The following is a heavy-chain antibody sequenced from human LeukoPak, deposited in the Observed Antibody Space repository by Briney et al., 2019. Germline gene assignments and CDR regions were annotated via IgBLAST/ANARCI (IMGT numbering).Heavy chain of an antibody. Sequence: SETLSLTCTVSGGSISSSSYYWGWIRQPPGKWLEWIGSIYYSGSTYYNPSLKSRVTISVDTSKNRFSLKLSSVTAADTAVYYCARRIVVTRGFDYWGQGTLVTVSS. V-gene: IGHV4-39*01. D-gene: IGHD4-23*01. CDR1: GGSISSSSYY. CDR2: IYYSGST. J-gene: IGHJ4*02. CDR3: ARRIVVTRGFDY.